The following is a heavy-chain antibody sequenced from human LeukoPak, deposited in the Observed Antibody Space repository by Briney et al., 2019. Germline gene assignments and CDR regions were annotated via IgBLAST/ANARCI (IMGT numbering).Heavy chain of an antibody. Sequence: PSETLSLTCTVSGGSISSYYWSWLRQPPGKGLEWVGYIYYSGSTNYTPSLRSRVTISVDTSKNQFSLKLSSVTAADTAVYYCARGLGNFDYWGQGTLVTVSS. CDR1: GGSISSYY. V-gene: IGHV4-59*01. CDR2: IYYSGST. J-gene: IGHJ4*02. D-gene: IGHD7-27*01. CDR3: ARGLGNFDY.